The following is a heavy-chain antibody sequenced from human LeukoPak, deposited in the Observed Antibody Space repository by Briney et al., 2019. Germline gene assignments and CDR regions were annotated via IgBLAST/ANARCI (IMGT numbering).Heavy chain of an antibody. Sequence: GASVKVSCKASGYTFTDYYMHWVRQAPGQGLEWMGWISVYNGNTNYAQKLQGRVTMTTDTSTSTAYMELRSLRSDDTAVYYCARDKWKQIGHYYDSSGLHDAFDIWAKGQWSPSLQ. CDR3: ARDKWKQIGHYYDSSGLHDAFDI. J-gene: IGHJ3*02. CDR2: ISVYNGNT. D-gene: IGHD3-22*01. V-gene: IGHV1-18*04. CDR1: GYTFTDYY.